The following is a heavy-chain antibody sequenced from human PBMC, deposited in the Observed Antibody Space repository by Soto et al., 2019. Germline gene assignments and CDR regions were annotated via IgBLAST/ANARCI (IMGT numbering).Heavy chain of an antibody. CDR1: GDSIGRFY. V-gene: IGHV4-4*07. J-gene: IGHJ6*02. D-gene: IGHD1-26*01. CDR3: ARDLSGTGLDI. CDR2: VYSTGGF. Sequence: QLQLHESGPGLVKPSETLSLTCNVSGDSIGRFYCSWIRQSAGKGLEWIGRVYSTGGFTYNPALKGRVTISLDRSNNHVSLEMTSVTAADTAVYFCARDLSGTGLDIWGRGTRVSVSS.